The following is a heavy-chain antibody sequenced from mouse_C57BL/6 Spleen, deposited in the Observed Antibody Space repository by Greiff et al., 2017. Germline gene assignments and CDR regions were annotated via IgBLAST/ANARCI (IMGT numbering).Heavy chain of an antibody. CDR3: AREGAYYSNYDAMDY. D-gene: IGHD2-5*01. Sequence: VQLQQPGAELVKPGASVKLSCKASGYTFTSYWMHWVMQRPGQGLEWIGMIHPNSGSTNYNEKFKSKATLTVDKSSSTAYMQLSSLTSEDSAVYYCAREGAYYSNYDAMDYWGQGTSVTVSS. J-gene: IGHJ4*01. CDR2: IHPNSGST. V-gene: IGHV1-64*01. CDR1: GYTFTSYW.